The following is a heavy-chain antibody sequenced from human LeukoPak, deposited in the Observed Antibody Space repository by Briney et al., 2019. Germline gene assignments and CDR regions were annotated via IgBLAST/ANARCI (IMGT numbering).Heavy chain of an antibody. CDR3: AIVPVGEAYYFDY. CDR1: GFTFSNYY. Sequence: GGSLRLSCAASGFTFSNYYMGWIRQAPGKGLEWVSYISGGSSTMYYADSVKGRFTISRDNAKNSLYLQMNSLRDEDTAVYYCAIVPVGEAYYFDYWGQGTLVTVSS. V-gene: IGHV3-11*04. CDR2: ISGGSSTM. J-gene: IGHJ4*02. D-gene: IGHD3-10*01.